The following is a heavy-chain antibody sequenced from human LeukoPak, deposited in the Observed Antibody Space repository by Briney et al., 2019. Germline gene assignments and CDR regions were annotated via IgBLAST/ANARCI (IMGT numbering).Heavy chain of an antibody. V-gene: IGHV3-23*01. CDR1: GFTFSIYA. CDR2: IGAGGGST. Sequence: GGSLTLSCVASGFTFSIYAISWVRQAPGKGLEWVSTIGAGGGSTYYADSVKGRFTISRDNSKSALYLQMNSLRAEDTAVYYCARNRGGNYYNFYFDYWGQGTLVTVSS. J-gene: IGHJ4*02. D-gene: IGHD1-26*01. CDR3: ARNRGGNYYNFYFDY.